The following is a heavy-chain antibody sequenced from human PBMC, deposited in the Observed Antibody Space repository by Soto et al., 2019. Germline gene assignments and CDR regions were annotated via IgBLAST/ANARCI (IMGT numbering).Heavy chain of an antibody. CDR1: GFTFSSYA. CDR2: ISYDGSNK. CDR3: ARDLPYYYDSSGYPDAFDI. Sequence: QAVGSLRLSCAASGFTFSSYAMHWVRQAPGKGLEWVAVISYDGSNKYYADSVKGRFTISRDNSKNTLYLQMNSLRAEDTAVYYCARDLPYYYDSSGYPDAFDIWGQGTMVTVSS. V-gene: IGHV3-30-3*01. J-gene: IGHJ3*02. D-gene: IGHD3-22*01.